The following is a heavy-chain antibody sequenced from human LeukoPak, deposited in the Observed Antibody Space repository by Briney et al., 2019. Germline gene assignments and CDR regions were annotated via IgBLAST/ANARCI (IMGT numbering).Heavy chain of an antibody. CDR3: ARSPGSYYFDY. D-gene: IGHD1-26*01. CDR2: ISYDGSNK. Sequence: GGSLRLSCAASGFTFSSYAMHWVRQAPGEGLEWVAVISYDGSNKYYADSVKGRFTISRDNSKNTLYLQMNSLRAVDTAVYYCARSPGSYYFDYWGQGTLVTVSS. V-gene: IGHV3-30-3*01. CDR1: GFTFSSYA. J-gene: IGHJ4*02.